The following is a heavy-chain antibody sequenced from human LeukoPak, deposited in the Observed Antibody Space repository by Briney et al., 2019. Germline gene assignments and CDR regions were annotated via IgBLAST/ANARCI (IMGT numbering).Heavy chain of an antibody. CDR3: ASASDSSGWYRSNY. CDR1: GFTFSSYG. V-gene: IGHV3-30*03. D-gene: IGHD6-19*01. J-gene: IGHJ4*02. Sequence: PGRSLRLSCAASGFTFSSYGMHWVRQAPGKGLEWVAVISYDGSNKYYADSVKGRFTISRDNSKNSLYLQMYSLRADDTAVYFCASASDSSGWYRSNYWGQGTLVTVSS. CDR2: ISYDGSNK.